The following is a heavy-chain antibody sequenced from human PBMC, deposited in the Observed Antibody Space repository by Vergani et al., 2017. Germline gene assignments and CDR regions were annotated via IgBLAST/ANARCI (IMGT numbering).Heavy chain of an antibody. J-gene: IGHJ6*01. CDR1: GFTVSSNY. CDR3: ARDLGVQVIDFWSGTMDV. D-gene: IGHD3-3*01. V-gene: IGHV3-66*02. Sequence: EVQLVESGGGLVQPGGSLRLSCAASGFTVSSNYMSWVRQAPGKGLEGVSVIYSGGSTYYADFVKGRFTISRDNSKNTLYLQMNSLRAEDTAVYYCARDLGVQVIDFWSGTMDVGGQGSTVTVSS. CDR2: IYSGGST.